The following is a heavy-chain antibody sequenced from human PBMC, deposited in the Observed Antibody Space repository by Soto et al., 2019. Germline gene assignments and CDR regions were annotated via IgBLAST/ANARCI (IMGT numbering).Heavy chain of an antibody. J-gene: IGHJ4*02. CDR3: ATGESSGWPAFDY. Sequence: EVQLLESGGGLVQPGGSLRLSCAASGFTFNTYAMSWVRQAPGKGLQWVSTISGTDGSTYYADSVKGRFTISRDNSKNTLYLQMNSLRAEDTAVYYCATGESSGWPAFDYWGQGTLVTVSS. CDR1: GFTFNTYA. V-gene: IGHV3-23*01. CDR2: ISGTDGST. D-gene: IGHD6-19*01.